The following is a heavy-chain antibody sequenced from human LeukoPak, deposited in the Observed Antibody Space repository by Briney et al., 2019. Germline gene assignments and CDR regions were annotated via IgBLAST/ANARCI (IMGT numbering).Heavy chain of an antibody. J-gene: IGHJ4*02. CDR3: ARGANWGSPDY. D-gene: IGHD7-27*01. Sequence: SETLSLTCTVSGGSISSDYWSWTRQSPGKGLEWIGYIYYSGTTSYNPSLKSRVTISLDTSKNQFSLKLSSVTAADTAVYYCARGANWGSPDYWGQGTLVTVSS. CDR2: IYYSGTT. CDR1: GGSISSDY. V-gene: IGHV4-59*01.